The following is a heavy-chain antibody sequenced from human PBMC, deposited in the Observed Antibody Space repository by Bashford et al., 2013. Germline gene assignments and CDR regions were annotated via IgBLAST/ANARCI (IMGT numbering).Heavy chain of an antibody. J-gene: IGHJ3*02. V-gene: IGHV1-2*02. CDR3: ARDLLELPSGSIAFDI. D-gene: IGHD3-10*01. Sequence: ASVKVSCKASGYTFTGYYMHWVRQAPGQGLEWMGWINPNSGGTNYAQKFQDRVTITADKSTSTAYMELSSLRSEDTAVYYCARDLLELPSGSIAFDIVGPRDKWSPSPQ. CDR2: INPNSGGT. CDR1: GYTFTGYY.